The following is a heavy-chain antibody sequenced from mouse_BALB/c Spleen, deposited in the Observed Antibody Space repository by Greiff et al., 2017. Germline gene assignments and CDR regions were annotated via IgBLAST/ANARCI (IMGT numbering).Heavy chain of an antibody. Sequence: EVKLLESGGGLVQPGGSLKLSCAASGFTFSSFGMHWVRQDPEKGLEWVAYISSGSSTIYYADTVKGRFTISRDNPKNTLFLQMTSLRSEDTAMYYCARAEYDDGFAYWGQGTLVTVSA. V-gene: IGHV5-17*02. CDR1: GFTFSSFG. D-gene: IGHD2-4*01. J-gene: IGHJ3*01. CDR3: ARAEYDDGFAY. CDR2: ISSGSSTI.